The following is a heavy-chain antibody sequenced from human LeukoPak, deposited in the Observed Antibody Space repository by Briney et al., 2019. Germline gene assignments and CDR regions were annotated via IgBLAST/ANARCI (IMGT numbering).Heavy chain of an antibody. CDR3: AKGPRYCSGGSCYGDAFDI. J-gene: IGHJ3*02. V-gene: IGHV3-30*18. CDR2: ISYDGSNN. Sequence: PGGSLRLSCAASGFTFSSYGMHWVRQAPGKGLEWVAVISYDGSNNYFADSVKGRFTISRDNSKNTLYLQMNSLRTEDTAVYYCAKGPRYCSGGSCYGDAFDIWGQGTMVTVSS. D-gene: IGHD2-15*01. CDR1: GFTFSSYG.